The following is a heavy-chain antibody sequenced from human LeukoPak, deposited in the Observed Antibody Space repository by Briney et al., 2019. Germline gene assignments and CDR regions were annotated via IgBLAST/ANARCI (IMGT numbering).Heavy chain of an antibody. CDR1: GFTFSSYS. J-gene: IGHJ4*02. CDR3: ARDSYYDSSGYYHPNDY. Sequence: PGRSLRLSCAASGFTFSSYSMNWVRQAPGKGLEWVSSITGSSGYLYYADSVKGRFTISRDNAKNSLYLLMSSLRAEDTAVYYCARDSYYDSSGYYHPNDYWGQGTLVTVSS. CDR2: ITGSSGYL. V-gene: IGHV3-21*01. D-gene: IGHD3-22*01.